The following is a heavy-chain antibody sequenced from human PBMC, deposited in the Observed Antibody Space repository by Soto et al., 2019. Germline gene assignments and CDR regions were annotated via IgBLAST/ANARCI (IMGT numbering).Heavy chain of an antibody. J-gene: IGHJ4*02. CDR2: ISGDGDTT. CDR3: AKKIGAVAGPHFDY. D-gene: IGHD6-19*01. V-gene: IGHV3-23*01. CDR1: GFTFNNYA. Sequence: EVQLLESGEGLVQPGGSLRLSCAASGFTFNNYAMNWVRRAPGKGLEWVSVISGDGDTTYYADSVKGRFTISRDNSKNTLYLQMNSLRVEDTAVYYCAKKIGAVAGPHFDYWGQGTLVTVSS.